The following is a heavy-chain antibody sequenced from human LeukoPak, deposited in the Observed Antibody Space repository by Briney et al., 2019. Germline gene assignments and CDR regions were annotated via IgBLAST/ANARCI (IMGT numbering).Heavy chain of an antibody. CDR2: ISYDGSNK. Sequence: GGSLRLSCVASVFTFSSYTMHWVRQAPGKGLEWVAVISYDGSNKYYADSVTGRFTISRNNSKNTLYLQMNSLTTEDTAVYYCARGIAAAGTALYNWGQGTLLTVSS. J-gene: IGHJ4*02. V-gene: IGHV3-30-3*01. CDR1: VFTFSSYT. CDR3: ARGIAAAGTALYN. D-gene: IGHD6-13*01.